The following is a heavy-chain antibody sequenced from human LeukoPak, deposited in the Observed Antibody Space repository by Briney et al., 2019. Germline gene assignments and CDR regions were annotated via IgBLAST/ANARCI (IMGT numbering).Heavy chain of an antibody. CDR3: ARNIFYWRNWFDP. CDR2: IKQDGSEK. Sequence: GGSLRLSCAASGFTFGSYWMSWVRQAPGKGLEWVANIKQDGSEKYYVDSVKGRFTISRDNAKNSLYLQMNSLRAEDTAVYYCARNIFYWRNWFDPWGQGTLVTVSS. D-gene: IGHD3-9*01. CDR1: GFTFGSYW. V-gene: IGHV3-7*01. J-gene: IGHJ5*02.